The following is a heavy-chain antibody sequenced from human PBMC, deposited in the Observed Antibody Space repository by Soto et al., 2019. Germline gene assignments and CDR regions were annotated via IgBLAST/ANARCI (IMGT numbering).Heavy chain of an antibody. CDR3: ARQGPVSILNSWFDP. D-gene: IGHD2-2*01. V-gene: IGHV4-59*08. Sequence: SATLAITCTVSGGSISSDYWSWIRQPPGKGLEWIGYIYYSGSNNYNPSLKSRVTISVDTSKNQFALNLSSVTAADTAVYYCARQGPVSILNSWFDPWGQGTLVTVSS. J-gene: IGHJ5*02. CDR2: IYYSGSN. CDR1: GGSISSDY.